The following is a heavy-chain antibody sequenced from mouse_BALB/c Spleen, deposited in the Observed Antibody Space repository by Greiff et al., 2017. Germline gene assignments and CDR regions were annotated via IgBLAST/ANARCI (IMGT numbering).Heavy chain of an antibody. CDR3: ARIGTTVGDFDY. V-gene: IGHV14-1*02. J-gene: IGHJ2*01. Sequence: VQLKQSGAELVRPGALVKLSCKASGFNIKDYYMHWVKQRPEQGLEWIGWIDPENGNTIYDPKFQGKASITADTSSNTAYLQLSSLTSEDTAVYYCARIGTTVGDFDYWGQGTTLTVSS. CDR2: IDPENGNT. D-gene: IGHD1-1*01. CDR1: GFNIKDYY.